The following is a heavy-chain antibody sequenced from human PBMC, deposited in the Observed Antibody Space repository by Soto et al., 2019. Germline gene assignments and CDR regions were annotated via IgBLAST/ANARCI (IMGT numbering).Heavy chain of an antibody. CDR1: GGSISSGGYY. J-gene: IGHJ3*02. Sequence: QVQLQESGPGLVKPSQTLSLTCTVSGGSISSGGYYWSWIRQRPGKGLEWIGYIYYTGSTYYNPSLCSRIIISVDTSKSQFSLKLSSVTAADTAVYYCARGDLGYCTSTSCYLSAFDIWGQGTMVTVSS. CDR3: ARGDLGYCTSTSCYLSAFDI. CDR2: IYYTGST. D-gene: IGHD2-2*01. V-gene: IGHV4-31*03.